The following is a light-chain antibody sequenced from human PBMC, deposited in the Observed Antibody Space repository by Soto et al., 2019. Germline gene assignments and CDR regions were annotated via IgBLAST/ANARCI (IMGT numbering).Light chain of an antibody. V-gene: IGKV1-33*01. J-gene: IGKJ5*01. CDR3: QQYENLPT. CDR2: DAS. Sequence: DIQMTQSPSSLSASVGDRVTITCQASQDISNYLNWYQQKPEKAPKLLIYDASNLETGVPSRFSGSGSGTDFTFTISRLQPEDIATYYCQQYENLPTFGQGTRLET. CDR1: QDISNY.